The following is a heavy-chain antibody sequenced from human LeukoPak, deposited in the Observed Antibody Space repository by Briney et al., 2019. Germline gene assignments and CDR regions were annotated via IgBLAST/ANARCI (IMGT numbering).Heavy chain of an antibody. D-gene: IGHD3-22*01. J-gene: IGHJ4*02. Sequence: GGSLKLSCAASGFTFSYYYMSWIRQAPGKGLGWVSYISSSGSTIYYADSVKGRFTISRDNAKNSLYLQMNSLRAEDTAVYYCAGYGSSGPNRNYFDYWGQGTLVTVSS. CDR2: ISSSGSTI. V-gene: IGHV3-11*01. CDR1: GFTFSYYY. CDR3: AGYGSSGPNRNYFDY.